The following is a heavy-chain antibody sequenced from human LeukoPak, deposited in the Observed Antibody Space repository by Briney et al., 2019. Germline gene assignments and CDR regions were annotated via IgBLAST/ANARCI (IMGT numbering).Heavy chain of an antibody. J-gene: IGHJ5*02. V-gene: IGHV1-8*01. CDR3: ARGLDIGWLSANWSDP. CDR2: MNPNSGNT. CDR1: GYTFTSYD. D-gene: IGHD3-22*01. Sequence: ASVKVSCKASGYTFTSYDINWVRQATGQGLEWMGWMNPNSGNTGYAQKFQGRVTMTRNTSISTAYMELSSLRSEDTAVYYCARGLDIGWLSANWSDPWGQGTLVTVSS.